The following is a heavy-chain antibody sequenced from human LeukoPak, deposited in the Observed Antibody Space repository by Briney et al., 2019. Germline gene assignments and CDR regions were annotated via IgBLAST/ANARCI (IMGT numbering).Heavy chain of an antibody. D-gene: IGHD3-3*01. J-gene: IGHJ4*02. CDR1: GFTFSNYA. CDR2: ISYDGSNK. V-gene: IGHV3-30-3*01. CDR3: ACNYDFWSGPDY. Sequence: GGSLRLSCDAAGFTFSNYALHWVRQAPGKGLEWVAIISYDGSNKYYADSVKGRFTISRDNSKNTLYLQMNSLRAEDTAVYYCACNYDFWSGPDYWGQGTLVTVSS.